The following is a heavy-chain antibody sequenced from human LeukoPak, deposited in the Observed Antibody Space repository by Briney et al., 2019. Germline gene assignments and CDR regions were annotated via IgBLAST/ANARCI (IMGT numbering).Heavy chain of an antibody. Sequence: GGSLRLSCAASGFTFSSYAMSWVRQAPGKGLEWVSAISGSGGSTYYADSVKGRFTISRDNSKNTLYLQLNSLRAEDTAVYYCAKASSIAARRDQTTYYFDYWGQGTLVTVSS. J-gene: IGHJ4*02. CDR2: ISGSGGST. V-gene: IGHV3-23*01. CDR1: GFTFSSYA. CDR3: AKASSIAARRDQTTYYFDY. D-gene: IGHD6-6*01.